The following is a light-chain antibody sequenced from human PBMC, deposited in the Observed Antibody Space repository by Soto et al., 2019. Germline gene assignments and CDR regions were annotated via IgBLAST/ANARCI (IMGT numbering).Light chain of an antibody. J-gene: IGKJ1*01. CDR3: KQYENWPWT. CDR1: ESVSTN. Sequence: EIVLTQSPGTLSLSPGERATLSCRASESVSTNLAWYQHKPGQAHRLLIYAASTRATGVLARFSGSGSGTEFTLTIRSLQSEDVAAYYCKQYENWPWTFGQGSKVDI. V-gene: IGKV3-15*01. CDR2: AAS.